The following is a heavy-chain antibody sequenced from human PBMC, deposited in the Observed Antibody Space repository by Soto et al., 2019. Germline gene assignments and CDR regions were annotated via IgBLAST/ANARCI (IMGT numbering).Heavy chain of an antibody. CDR2: MYYSGRT. CDR1: GASISSSNYY. V-gene: IGHV4-39*01. D-gene: IGHD4-17*01. CDR3: ARHGNTVTTGYYYGMDV. Sequence: ETLSLTCTVSGASISSSNYYWGWIRQPPGRGLEWIGTMYYSGRTYYNPSLKSRVTTSVDTSKNQFSLKLSAVTATDTAVYYCARHGNTVTTGYYYGMDVWGQGTTVTVSS. J-gene: IGHJ6*02.